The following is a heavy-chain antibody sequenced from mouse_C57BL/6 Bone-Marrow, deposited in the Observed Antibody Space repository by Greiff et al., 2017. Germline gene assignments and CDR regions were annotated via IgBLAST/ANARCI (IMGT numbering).Heavy chain of an antibody. V-gene: IGHV1-7*01. CDR1: GYTFTSYW. J-gene: IGHJ2*01. CDR3: ASSYSLYFDY. D-gene: IGHD2-12*01. Sequence: QVQLQQSGAELAKPGASVKLSCKASGYTFTSYWMHWVKQRPGQGLEWIGYINPSSGYTKSNQKFKDKATLTANKSSSTAYMQLSSLTYEDSAVYYCASSYSLYFDYWGQGTTLTVSS. CDR2: INPSSGYT.